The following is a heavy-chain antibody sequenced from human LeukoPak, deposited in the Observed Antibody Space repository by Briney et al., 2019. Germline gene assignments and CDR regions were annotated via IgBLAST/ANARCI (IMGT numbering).Heavy chain of an antibody. CDR3: TLSLYDILTGSDY. V-gene: IGHV3-73*01. J-gene: IGHJ4*02. CDR1: GFTFSGSA. CDR2: IRSKANSYAT. D-gene: IGHD3-9*01. Sequence: GGSLRLSCAASGFTFSGSAMHWVRQASGKGLEWVGRIRSKANSYATAYAASVKGRFTISRDDSKNTAYLQMNSLKTEDTAVYYCTLSLYDILTGSDYWGQGTLVTVSS.